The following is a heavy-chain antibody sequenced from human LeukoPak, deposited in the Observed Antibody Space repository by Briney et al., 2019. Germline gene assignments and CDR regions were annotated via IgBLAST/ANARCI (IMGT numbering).Heavy chain of an antibody. CDR2: INHSGST. J-gene: IGHJ4*02. CDR1: GGSFSGYY. D-gene: IGHD5-12*01. Sequence: SETLSLTCAVYGGSFSGYYWSWIRQPPGKGLEWIGEINHSGSTNYNPSLKSRVTISVDTSKNQFSLRLTSVTAADTAVYYCARGSGYDYGFDYWGQGTLVTVSS. CDR3: ARGSGYDYGFDY. V-gene: IGHV4-34*01.